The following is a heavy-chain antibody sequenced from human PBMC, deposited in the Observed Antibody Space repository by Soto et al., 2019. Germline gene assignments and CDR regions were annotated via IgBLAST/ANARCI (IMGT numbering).Heavy chain of an antibody. J-gene: IGHJ4*02. D-gene: IGHD3-16*01. Sequence: QVQLVESGGGVVQPGRSLRLSCAASGFTFSSYAMHWVRQAPGKGLEWVAVISYDGSNKYYADSVKGRFTISRDNSKNTLYLQMTSLRAEDTAVYYCARNNPEMITRAQFDYWGQGTLVTVSS. V-gene: IGHV3-30-3*01. CDR1: GFTFSSYA. CDR2: ISYDGSNK. CDR3: ARNNPEMITRAQFDY.